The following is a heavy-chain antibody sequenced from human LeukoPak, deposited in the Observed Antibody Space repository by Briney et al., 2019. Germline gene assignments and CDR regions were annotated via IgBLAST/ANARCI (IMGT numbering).Heavy chain of an antibody. V-gene: IGHV1-24*01. CDR1: GYTLTELS. CDR3: ARDLLAYYGSYYYYYGMDV. D-gene: IGHD3-10*01. J-gene: IGHJ6*02. CDR2: FDPEDGET. Sequence: ASVKVSCKVSGYTLTELSMHWVRQAPGKGLEWMGGFDPEDGETIYAQKFQGRVTMTEDTSTDTAYMELSSLRSEDTAVYYCARDLLAYYGSYYYYYGMDVWGQGTTVTVSS.